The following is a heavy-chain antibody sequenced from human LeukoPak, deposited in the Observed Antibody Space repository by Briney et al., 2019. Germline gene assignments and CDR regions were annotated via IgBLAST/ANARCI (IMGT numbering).Heavy chain of an antibody. J-gene: IGHJ3*02. Sequence: SETLSLTSTVSAGSISSYYWSWIRQPAGEGLGWIGYIYTRGSTNYNPSLKSRVTISVDTSKNQFSLKLSSVTAADTAVYYCARLRRLNYYDSSGYAFDIWGQGTMVTVSS. CDR1: AGSISSYY. CDR3: ARLRRLNYYDSSGYAFDI. CDR2: IYTRGST. V-gene: IGHV4-4*09. D-gene: IGHD3-22*01.